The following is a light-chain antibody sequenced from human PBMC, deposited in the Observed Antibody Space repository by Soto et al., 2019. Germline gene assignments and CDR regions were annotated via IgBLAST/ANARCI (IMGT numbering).Light chain of an antibody. Sequence: EVGLTQSPATLSVSQGERATLSCRASQSVSIDLAWYQQTPGQAPRLLIYGASTRATGVPPTFSGSASGTEFTLTISSLQSEDFTVYYCQQYNKWPLTFGQGTKVDIK. CDR3: QQYNKWPLT. CDR2: GAS. CDR1: QSVSID. J-gene: IGKJ1*01. V-gene: IGKV3-15*01.